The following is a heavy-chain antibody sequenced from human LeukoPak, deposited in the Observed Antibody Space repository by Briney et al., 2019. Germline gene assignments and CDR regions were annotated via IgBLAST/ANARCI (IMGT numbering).Heavy chain of an antibody. J-gene: IGHJ4*02. V-gene: IGHV3-48*01. D-gene: IGHD3-10*01. CDR3: ARDTDLPHGSVTS. Sequence: PGGSLSPSCAASGFTVFTTSMDSARQAPGNGLEWVSYISSSSSTIYYADSVKGRFTMSRDNAKHSMYLQMNRLGCADTAVYYCARDTDLPHGSVTSWGQGTLVTVSS. CDR2: ISSSSSTI. CDR1: GFTVFTTS.